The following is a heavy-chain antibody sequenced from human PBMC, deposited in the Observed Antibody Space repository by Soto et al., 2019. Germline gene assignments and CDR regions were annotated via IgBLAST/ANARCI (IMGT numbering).Heavy chain of an antibody. CDR3: AKDIVVVVAAGDAFDI. V-gene: IGHV3-23*01. D-gene: IGHD2-15*01. CDR1: GFTFSSYA. J-gene: IGHJ3*02. Sequence: SLRLSCAASGFTFSSYAMSWVRQAPGKGLEWVSGISGSGGSTYYADFVKGRFTISRDKSKNTLYLQMNSLRAEDTAVYYCAKDIVVVVAAGDAFDIWGQGTMVTVS. CDR2: ISGSGGST.